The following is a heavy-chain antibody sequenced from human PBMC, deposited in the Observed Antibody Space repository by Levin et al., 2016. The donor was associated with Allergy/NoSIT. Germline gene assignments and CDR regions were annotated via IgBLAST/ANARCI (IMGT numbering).Heavy chain of an antibody. D-gene: IGHD5-12*01. Sequence: SVKVSCKGSGGSFSSYAISWLRQAPGQRLEWMGRIIPIVGEPNYAQKFQGRVTITADDSTGTVYMELSSLRSDDTAVYYCARALTYSGYDRIAYWGQGTLVTVSS. V-gene: IGHV1-69*11. CDR3: ARALTYSGYDRIAY. CDR1: GGSFSSYA. J-gene: IGHJ4*02. CDR2: IIPIVGEP.